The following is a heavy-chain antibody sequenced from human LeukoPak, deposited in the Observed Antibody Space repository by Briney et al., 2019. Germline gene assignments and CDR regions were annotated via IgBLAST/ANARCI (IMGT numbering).Heavy chain of an antibody. CDR2: INSDGSAK. D-gene: IGHD1-7*01. V-gene: IGHV3-7*01. CDR3: ADLGTSD. Sequence: GGSLRLSCAVSGFRFSSQWMTWVRQAPGTGPEWVATINSDGSAKYHVDSVKGRFTISRDNAKNLVYLQMSILRAEDTAVYYCADLGTSDCGQGTLVTVSS. J-gene: IGHJ4*02. CDR1: GFRFSSQW.